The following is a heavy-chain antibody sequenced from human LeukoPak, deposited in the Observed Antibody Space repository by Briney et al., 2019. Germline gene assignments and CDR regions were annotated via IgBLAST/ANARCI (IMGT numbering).Heavy chain of an antibody. CDR3: ARHSYSSGWYGGDGFDY. Sequence: PSETLSLTCAVYGGSFSSYYWSWIRQPPGKGLEWIGYIYYSGSTNYNPSLKSRVTISVDTSKNQFSLKLSSVTAADTAVYYCARHSYSSGWYGGDGFDYWGQGTLVTVSS. D-gene: IGHD6-19*01. J-gene: IGHJ4*02. CDR2: IYYSGST. V-gene: IGHV4-59*08. CDR1: GGSFSSYY.